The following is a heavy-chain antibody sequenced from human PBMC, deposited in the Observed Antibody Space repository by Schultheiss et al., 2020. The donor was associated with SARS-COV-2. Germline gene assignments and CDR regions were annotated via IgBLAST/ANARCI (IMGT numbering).Heavy chain of an antibody. J-gene: IGHJ6*03. CDR2: IYYSGST. V-gene: IGHV4-59*08. CDR1: GGSISSYY. Sequence: SETLSLTCTVSGGSISSYYWSWIRQPPGKGLEWIGYIYYSGSTNYNPSLKSRVTMSVDTSKNQFSLKLSSVTAADTAVYYCAGRGFYYMDVWGKGTTVTVSS. CDR3: AGRGFYYMDV.